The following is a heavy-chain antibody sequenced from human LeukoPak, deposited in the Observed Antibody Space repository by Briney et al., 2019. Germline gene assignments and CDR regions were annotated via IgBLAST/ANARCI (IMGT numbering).Heavy chain of an antibody. CDR3: ARLDYGGNSD. J-gene: IGHJ4*02. CDR1: SGSISSYY. CDR2: IYYSGST. D-gene: IGHD4-23*01. V-gene: IGHV4-59*08. Sequence: SETLSLTCTVSSGSISSYYWSWIRQPPGKGLEWIGYIYYSGSTNYNPSLKSRVTKSVDASKNQFSLKLSSVTAADTAVYYCARLDYGGNSDWGQGTLVTVSS.